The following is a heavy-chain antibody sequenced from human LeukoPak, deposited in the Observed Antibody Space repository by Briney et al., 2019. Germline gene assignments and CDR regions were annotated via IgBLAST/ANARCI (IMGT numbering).Heavy chain of an antibody. J-gene: IGHJ4*02. V-gene: IGHV1-18*01. CDR3: ARAREAREPPWSDY. D-gene: IGHD1-26*01. CDR2: ISAYNGTT. Sequence: ASVKVSCKASGYTFTSYGISWVRQAPGQGLEWMGWISAYNGTTNYAQKLQGRVTMTTDTSTSTAYMELRSLRSDDTAVYYCARAREAREPPWSDYWGPGTLVTVSS. CDR1: GYTFTSYG.